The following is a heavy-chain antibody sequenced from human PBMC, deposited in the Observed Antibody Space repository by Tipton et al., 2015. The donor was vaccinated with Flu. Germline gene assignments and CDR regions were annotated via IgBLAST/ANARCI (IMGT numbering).Heavy chain of an antibody. V-gene: IGHV3-23*01. Sequence: SGFTFSRYAMSWVRQAPGKGLEWVSAISGSGGSTYYADSVKGRFTISRDNSKNTLYLQMNSLRAEDTAVYYCAKASSSWYIDYFDYWGQGTLVTVSS. D-gene: IGHD6-13*01. J-gene: IGHJ4*02. CDR2: ISGSGGST. CDR1: GFTFSRYA. CDR3: AKASSSWYIDYFDY.